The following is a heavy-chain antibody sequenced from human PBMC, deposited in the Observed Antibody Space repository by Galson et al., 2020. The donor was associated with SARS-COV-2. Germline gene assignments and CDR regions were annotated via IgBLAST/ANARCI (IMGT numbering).Heavy chain of an antibody. J-gene: IGHJ6*02. CDR2: ISYDGSNK. D-gene: IGHD2-2*01. CDR1: GFTFSSYG. Sequence: GGSLRLSCAASGFTFSSYGMHWVRQAPGKGLEWVAVISYDGSNKYYADSMKGRFTISRDNSKNTLYLQMNSLRAEDTAVYYCARFEDCSSTSCYAYYYGMDVWGQGTTVTVSS. CDR3: ARFEDCSSTSCYAYYYGMDV. V-gene: IGHV3-30*03.